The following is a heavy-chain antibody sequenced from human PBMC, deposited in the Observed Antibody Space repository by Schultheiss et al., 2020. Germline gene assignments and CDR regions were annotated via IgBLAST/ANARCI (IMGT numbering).Heavy chain of an antibody. CDR2: IRGEADNYVT. CDR3: TRWEVGSAVAFDN. CDR1: GFPFSVSA. D-gene: IGHD1-26*01. J-gene: IGHJ4*02. V-gene: IGHV3-73*01. Sequence: GGSLRLSCAASGFPFSVSAMHWVRQASGKGLEWVGRIRGEADNYVTAYAASVKGRFTVSRDDSKNTAYLQMNSLKTEDTAVYFCTRWEVGSAVAFDNWGQGTLVTVSS.